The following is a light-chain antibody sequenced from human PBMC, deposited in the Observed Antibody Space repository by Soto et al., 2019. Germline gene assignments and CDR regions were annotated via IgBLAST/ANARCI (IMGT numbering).Light chain of an antibody. V-gene: IGLV5-37*01. Sequence: QLVLTQPPSSSASPGESARLTCTLPSDINVGSYNIYWYQQKPGSPPRYLLYYYSDSDKGQGSGVPSRFSGSKDASANTGILLISGLQSEDGADYYCMIWPSNAVVFGGGTKLTVL. CDR3: MIWPSNAVV. CDR2: YYSDSDK. J-gene: IGLJ2*01. CDR1: SDINVGSYN.